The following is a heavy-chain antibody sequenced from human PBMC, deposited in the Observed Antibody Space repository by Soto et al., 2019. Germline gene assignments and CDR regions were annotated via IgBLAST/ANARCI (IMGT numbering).Heavy chain of an antibody. CDR3: ARGVAVAGNGGPYMDV. J-gene: IGHJ6*03. Sequence: SETLSLTCAVYGGSFSGYYWSWIRQPPGKGLEWIGEINHSGSTNYNPSLKSRVTISVDTSKNQFSLKLSSVTAADTAVYYCARGVAVAGNGGPYMDVWGKGTTVTVSS. CDR2: INHSGST. CDR1: GGSFSGYY. V-gene: IGHV4-34*01. D-gene: IGHD6-19*01.